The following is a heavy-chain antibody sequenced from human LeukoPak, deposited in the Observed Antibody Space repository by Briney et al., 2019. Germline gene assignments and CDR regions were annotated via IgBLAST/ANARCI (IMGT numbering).Heavy chain of an antibody. D-gene: IGHD1-26*01. J-gene: IGHJ4*02. Sequence: ASVKVSCKVSGYTLTELSMHWVRQAPGKGLEWMGGFDPEDGETIYAQKFQGRVTMTEDTSTDTAYMELSSLRSEDTAVYYCATDLSGSYFFDYWGQGTPVTVSS. CDR2: FDPEDGET. V-gene: IGHV1-24*01. CDR3: ATDLSGSYFFDY. CDR1: GYTLTELS.